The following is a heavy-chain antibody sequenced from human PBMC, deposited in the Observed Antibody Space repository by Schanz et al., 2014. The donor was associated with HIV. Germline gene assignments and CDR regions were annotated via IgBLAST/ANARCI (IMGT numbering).Heavy chain of an antibody. CDR1: GYTFTASY. V-gene: IGHV1-18*04. CDR2: ISAYNGKT. CDR3: ARGARYGMDV. J-gene: IGHJ6*02. Sequence: QVKLVQSGAEVKKSGASVRVSCKASGYTFTASYIHWVRQAPGQGLEWMGWISAYNGKTNYARKVQGRVTMTTDTSTSTAYMELRSLRSDDTAVYYCARGARYGMDVWGQGTTVTVSS.